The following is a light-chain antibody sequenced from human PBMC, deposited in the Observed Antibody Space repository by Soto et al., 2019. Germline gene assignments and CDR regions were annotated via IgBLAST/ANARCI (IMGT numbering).Light chain of an antibody. CDR2: GAS. CDR3: QSSYFLPFT. Sequence: EVTHSPTSLSGSVGERVTITCRASQGISHYLAWYQQKPGKVPKLLIDGASTRHIGVPARFSGNGSGTHFTLTINTLQSEDFAPYYCQSSYFLPFTFGEGTKVDI. J-gene: IGKJ4*01. CDR1: QGISHY. V-gene: IGKV1-27*01.